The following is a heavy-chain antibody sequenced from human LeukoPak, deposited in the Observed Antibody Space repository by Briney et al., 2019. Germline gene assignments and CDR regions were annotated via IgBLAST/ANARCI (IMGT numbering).Heavy chain of an antibody. CDR1: GGSISSSNW. D-gene: IGHD6-13*01. Sequence: SETPSLTCAVSGGSISSSNWWSWVRQPPGKGLEWNGEIYHSGSTNYNPSLKSRVTISVDTSKNQFSLKLSSVTAADTAVYYCARGPRYSSSSGWFDPWGQGTLVTVSS. CDR3: ARGPRYSSSSGWFDP. J-gene: IGHJ5*02. CDR2: IYHSGST. V-gene: IGHV4-4*02.